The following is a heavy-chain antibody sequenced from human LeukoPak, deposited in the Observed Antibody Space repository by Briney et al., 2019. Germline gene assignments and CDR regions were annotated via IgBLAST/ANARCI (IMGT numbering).Heavy chain of an antibody. D-gene: IGHD3-16*01. CDR1: GYSFTGYY. CDR2: INPTSGGT. V-gene: IGHV1-2*02. Sequence: ASVKVSCKASGYSFTGYYMRWVRQASGQGLEWKGWINPTSGGTNYAQKFQGRVTMTSDTSISTAYMELSRLRSDDTAVYYCARGARGSHTPTRAFDIWGQGTMVTVSS. CDR3: ARGARGSHTPTRAFDI. J-gene: IGHJ3*02.